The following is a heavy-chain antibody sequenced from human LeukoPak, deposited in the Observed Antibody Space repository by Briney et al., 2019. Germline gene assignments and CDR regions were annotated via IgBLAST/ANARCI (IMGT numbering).Heavy chain of an antibody. V-gene: IGHV1-46*01. J-gene: IGHJ5*02. CDR2: INPSGGST. D-gene: IGHD6-13*01. CDR3: AGDGRIAAADYNWFDP. Sequence: EASVKVSCKASGYTFTSYYMHWVRQAPGQGLEWMGIINPSGGSTSYAQKFQGRVTMTRDTSTSTVYMELSSLRSEDTAVYYCAGDGRIAAADYNWFDPWGQGTLVTVPS. CDR1: GYTFTSYY.